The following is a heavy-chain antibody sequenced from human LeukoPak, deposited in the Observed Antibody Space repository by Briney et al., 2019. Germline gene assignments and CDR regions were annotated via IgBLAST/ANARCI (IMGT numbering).Heavy chain of an antibody. J-gene: IGHJ4*02. V-gene: IGHV1-46*01. D-gene: IGHD6-19*01. CDR1: GYTFTSYY. CDR3: ARTSSGWYPDFDY. Sequence: ASVKVSCKASGYTFTSYYMHWVRQAPGQGLEWMGIVNPSGGSTSYAQKFQGRVTMTRDTSTSTVYMEPSSLRSEDTAVYHCARTSSGWYPDFDYWGQGTLVTVSS. CDR2: VNPSGGST.